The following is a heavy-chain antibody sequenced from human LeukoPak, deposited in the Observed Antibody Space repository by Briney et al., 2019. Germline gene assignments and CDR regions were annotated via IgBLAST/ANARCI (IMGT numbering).Heavy chain of an antibody. J-gene: IGHJ4*02. CDR1: GGSISSGGFY. CDR3: ARDGDYHASGSVFFDF. D-gene: IGHD3-10*01. CDR2: IYHSGTS. Sequence: SQTLSLTCTVSGGSISSGGFYWSWLRQPPGQGLEWFGYIYHSGTSYYNPSLKSRLSMSVDTSENQFSLNLNSVTAADTAVYYCARDGDYHASGSVFFDFWGQGILVTVSS. V-gene: IGHV4-31*03.